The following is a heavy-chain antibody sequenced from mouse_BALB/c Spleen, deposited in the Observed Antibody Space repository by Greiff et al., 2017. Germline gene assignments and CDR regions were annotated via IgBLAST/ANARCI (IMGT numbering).Heavy chain of an antibody. D-gene: IGHD1-1*01. CDR1: GFTFSSFG. CDR2: ISSGSSTI. CDR3: ARSLHYYGSDAMDY. V-gene: IGHV5-17*02. Sequence: DVKLVESGGGLVQPGGSRKLSCAASGFTFSSFGMHWVRQAPEKGLEWVAYISSGSSTIYYADTVKGRFTISRDNPKNTLFLQMTSLRSEDTAMYYCARSLHYYGSDAMDYWGQGTSVTVSS. J-gene: IGHJ4*01.